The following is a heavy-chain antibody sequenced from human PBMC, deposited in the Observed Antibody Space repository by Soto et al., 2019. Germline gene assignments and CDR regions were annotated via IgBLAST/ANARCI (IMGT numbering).Heavy chain of an antibody. J-gene: IGHJ3*02. V-gene: IGHV4-30-4*01. CDR2: IYYSGST. CDR1: GGSISSGDYY. Sequence: SETLSLTCTVSGGSISSGDYYWSWIRQPPGKGLERIGYIYYSGSTYYNPSLKSRVTISVDTSKNQFSLKLRSVTAADTAVYYCARLAPPDYDFWSGYHSGVASDAFDIWGQGTMVTVSS. D-gene: IGHD3-3*01. CDR3: ARLAPPDYDFWSGYHSGVASDAFDI.